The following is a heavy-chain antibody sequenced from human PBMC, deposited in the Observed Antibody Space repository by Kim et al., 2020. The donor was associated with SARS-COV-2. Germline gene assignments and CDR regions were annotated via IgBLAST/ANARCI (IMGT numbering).Heavy chain of an antibody. J-gene: IGHJ6*01. D-gene: IGHD3-22*01. Sequence: SETLSLTCAVYGGSFSGYYWSWIRQPPGKGLEWIGEINHSGSTNYNPSLKSRVTISVDTSKNQFSLKLSSVTAADTAVYYCARGRGDYYDSSGYYYYY. CDR1: GGSFSGYY. CDR2: INHSGST. CDR3: ARGRGDYYDSSGYYYYY. V-gene: IGHV4-34*01.